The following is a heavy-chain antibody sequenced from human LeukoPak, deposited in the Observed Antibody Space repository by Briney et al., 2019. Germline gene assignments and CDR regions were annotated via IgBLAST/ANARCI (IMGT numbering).Heavy chain of an antibody. J-gene: IGHJ4*02. CDR2: IYYSGST. CDR1: GGSISSYY. CDR3: ARVGYGDYTSIFDY. D-gene: IGHD4-17*01. V-gene: IGHV4-59*01. Sequence: PSETLSLTCTVSGGSISSYYWSWIRQPPGKGLEWIGYIYYSGSTNYNPSLKSRVTISVDTSKNQFSLKLSSVTAADTAVYYCARVGYGDYTSIFDYWGQGTLVTVSS.